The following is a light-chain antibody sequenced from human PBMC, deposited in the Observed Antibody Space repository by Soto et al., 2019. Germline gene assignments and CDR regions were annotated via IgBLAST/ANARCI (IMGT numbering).Light chain of an antibody. CDR3: SSYAGSSNV. CDR2: EVN. CDR1: SSDVGMYNY. V-gene: IGLV2-11*02. Sequence: QSVLTQPRSVSGSPGQSVTISCTGTSSDVGMYNYVSWYQQHPGKAPKVMIYEVNKRPSGVPDRFSGSKSGNTASLTVSGLQAEDEADYYCSSYAGSSNVFGTGTKLTVL. J-gene: IGLJ1*01.